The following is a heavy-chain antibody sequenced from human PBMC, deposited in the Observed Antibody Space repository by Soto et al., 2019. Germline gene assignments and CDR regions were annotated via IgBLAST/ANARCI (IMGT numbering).Heavy chain of an antibody. Sequence: LGLSCSVSGFTFTSYAMHWVRQAPGKGLEYVASISSEGASTYYADSVKGRFIISRDNSKNTLYLQMSSLRAEDTAVYYCVKDRYVDYWGQGILVTVSS. CDR2: ISSEGAST. J-gene: IGHJ4*02. CDR3: VKDRYVDY. CDR1: GFTFTSYA. V-gene: IGHV3-64D*06.